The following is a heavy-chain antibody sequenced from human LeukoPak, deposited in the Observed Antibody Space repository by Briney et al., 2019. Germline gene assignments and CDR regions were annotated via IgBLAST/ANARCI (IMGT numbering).Heavy chain of an antibody. CDR3: ARDAPGYCTNGVCFTNYYYFYMDV. Sequence: QPGGSLRLSCAASGFTVSSNYMNWVRQAPGKGLEWVSVIYSGGSTYYADSVKGRFTISRDNSKNTLYLQMDSLRAEDTAVYYCARDAPGYCTNGVCFTNYYYFYMDVWGKGTTVTVSS. CDR1: GFTVSSNY. CDR2: IYSGGST. D-gene: IGHD2-8*01. V-gene: IGHV3-53*01. J-gene: IGHJ6*03.